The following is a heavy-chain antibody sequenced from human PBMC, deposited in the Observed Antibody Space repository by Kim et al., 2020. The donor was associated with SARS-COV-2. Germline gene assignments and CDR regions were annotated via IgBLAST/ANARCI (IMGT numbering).Heavy chain of an antibody. CDR3: AKEAADYDILTGYSYY. CDR2: IYYSGST. V-gene: IGHV4-61*01. CDR1: GGSVSSGSYY. Sequence: SETLSLTCTVSGGSVSSGSYYWSWIRQPPGKGLEWIGYIYYSGSTNYNPSLKSRVTISVDTSKNQFSLKLSSVTAADTAVYYCAKEAADYDILTGYSYY. J-gene: IGHJ6*01. D-gene: IGHD3-9*01.